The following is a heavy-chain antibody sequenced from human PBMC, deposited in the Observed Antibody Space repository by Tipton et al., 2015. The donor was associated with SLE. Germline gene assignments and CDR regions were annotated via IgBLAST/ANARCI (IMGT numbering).Heavy chain of an antibody. J-gene: IGHJ4*02. CDR3: ARGDSNYFDY. CDR1: GGSFSGYY. Sequence: TLSLTCSVYGGSFSGYYWSWIRQPPGKGLEWIGEINHSGSTNYNPSLKSRVTISVDTSKNQFSLKLSSVTAADTAVYYCARGDSNYFDYWGQGTLVTVSS. V-gene: IGHV4-34*01. CDR2: INHSGST. D-gene: IGHD4-11*01.